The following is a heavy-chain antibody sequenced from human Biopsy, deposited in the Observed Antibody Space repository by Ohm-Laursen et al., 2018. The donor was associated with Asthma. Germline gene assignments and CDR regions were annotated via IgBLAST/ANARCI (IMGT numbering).Heavy chain of an antibody. D-gene: IGHD6-19*01. J-gene: IGHJ4*02. V-gene: IGHV3-53*01. CDR2: IYSGGTS. Sequence: GSLRLSCTASGFAVSKDHMFWVRQAPGKGLDWVSVIYSGGTSHTADSVRGRFTISRDYSKNTLYLQMHSLRVEDTTDYYCARGDSSGWSHYYFDYWGQGTLVTVSS. CDR1: GFAVSKDH. CDR3: ARGDSSGWSHYYFDY.